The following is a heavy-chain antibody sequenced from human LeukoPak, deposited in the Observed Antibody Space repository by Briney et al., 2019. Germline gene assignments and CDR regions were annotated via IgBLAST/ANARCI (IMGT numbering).Heavy chain of an antibody. J-gene: IGHJ4*02. CDR2: IYYSGST. Sequence: PSETLSLTCSVSDGSINSGSFYWAWIRQHPGKDLEWIGYIYYSGSTYYNPSLKSRVTISVDTSKNQFSLKLSSVTAADTAVYYCARAPRENFWSGPFDYWGQGTLVTVSS. CDR1: DGSINSGSFY. V-gene: IGHV4-31*02. D-gene: IGHD3-3*01. CDR3: ARAPRENFWSGPFDY.